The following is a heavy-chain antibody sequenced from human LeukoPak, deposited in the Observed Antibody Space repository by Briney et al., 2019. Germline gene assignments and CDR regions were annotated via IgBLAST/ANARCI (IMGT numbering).Heavy chain of an antibody. CDR2: IFGSSTYI. V-gene: IGHV3-21*01. J-gene: IGHJ6*03. CDR3: ARNYGVDPYYHFYMDV. Sequence: PGGSLRLSCAASGFIFSDYSLTWVRQAPGKGLEWDSSIFGSSTYIYYADSVKGRFTISRDNAKNSLYLQMNAVRAEDTAVYYCARNYGVDPYYHFYMDVWGKGTAVTVSS. D-gene: IGHD4-17*01. CDR1: GFIFSDYS.